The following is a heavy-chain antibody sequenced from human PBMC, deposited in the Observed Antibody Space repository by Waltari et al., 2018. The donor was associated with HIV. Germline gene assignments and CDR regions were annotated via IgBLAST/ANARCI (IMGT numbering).Heavy chain of an antibody. CDR2: ISHSGDNT. CDR1: VFKFRIYV. J-gene: IGHJ4*02. CDR3: MKMADRGAD. Sequence: EVQLSESGGGSVQPGESLRLSCTASVFKFRIYVMDWVRQAPGKGLEWVSGISHSGDNTYYADSVKGRFTISRDNSKNTLYLQMNSLKVDDTAIYYCMKMADRGADWGQGALVTVSS. V-gene: IGHV3-23*01.